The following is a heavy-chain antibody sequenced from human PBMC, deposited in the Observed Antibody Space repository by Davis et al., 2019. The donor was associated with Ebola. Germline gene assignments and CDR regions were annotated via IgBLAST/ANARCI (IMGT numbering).Heavy chain of an antibody. CDR3: AREGGRYYDSSGYVFDI. CDR2: INPITGGT. J-gene: IGHJ3*02. Sequence: ASVKVSCKASGYRFTSYYMHWVRQAPGQGLEWMGIINPITGGTSYAQNFQVRVNMTRETSTSTVYMELSSLRSEDTAAYYCAREGGRYYDSSGYVFDIWGQGTMVKVSS. V-gene: IGHV1-46*01. CDR1: GYRFTSYY. D-gene: IGHD3-22*01.